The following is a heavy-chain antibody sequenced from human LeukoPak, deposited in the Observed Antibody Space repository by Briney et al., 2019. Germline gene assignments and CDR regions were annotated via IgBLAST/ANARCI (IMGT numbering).Heavy chain of an antibody. CDR3: AKDWPSEWQQLPDYDAFDI. V-gene: IGHV3-23*01. CDR1: GFTFSSYA. J-gene: IGHJ3*02. CDR2: ISGSSGST. Sequence: GGSLRLSCAASGFTFSSYAMTWVRQAPGKGLEWVSVISGSSGSTYYADSVKGRFTISRDNSKNTLYLQMNSLRADDTAVYYCAKDWPSEWQQLPDYDAFDIWGQGTMVTVSS. D-gene: IGHD6-13*01.